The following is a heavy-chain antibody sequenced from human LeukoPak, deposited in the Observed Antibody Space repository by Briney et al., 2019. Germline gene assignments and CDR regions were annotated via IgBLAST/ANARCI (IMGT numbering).Heavy chain of an antibody. CDR2: ISYDGSNK. CDR3: AKEDWSSGYAK. D-gene: IGHD3-22*01. V-gene: IGHV3-30*18. CDR1: GFTFSSYG. Sequence: GGSLRLSCAASGFTFSSYGMHWVRQAPGKGLEWVAVISYDGSNKYYADSVKGRSTISRDNSKNTLYLQMNSLRAEDTAVYYCAKEDWSSGYAKWGQGTLVTVSS. J-gene: IGHJ4*02.